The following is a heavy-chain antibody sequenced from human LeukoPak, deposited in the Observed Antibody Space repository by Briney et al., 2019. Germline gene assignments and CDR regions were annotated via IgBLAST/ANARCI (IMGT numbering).Heavy chain of an antibody. CDR3: ARVARRCSSTSCYDRGMDV. CDR2: INPSGGST. Sequence: ASMKVSCKASGHTFTSYYMHWVRQAPGQGLEWMGIINPSGGSTSYAQKFQGRVTMTRDTSTSTVYMELSSLRSEDTAVYYCARVARRCSSTSCYDRGMDVWGQGTTVTVSS. J-gene: IGHJ6*02. D-gene: IGHD2-2*01. CDR1: GHTFTSYY. V-gene: IGHV1-46*01.